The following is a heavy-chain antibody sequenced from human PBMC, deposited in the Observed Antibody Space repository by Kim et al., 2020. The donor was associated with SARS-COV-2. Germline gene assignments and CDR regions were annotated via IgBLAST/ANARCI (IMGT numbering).Heavy chain of an antibody. J-gene: IGHJ4*02. V-gene: IGHV1-69*01. CDR3: AIQVVVITEGRVDY. Sequence: ATKFQGRGTITADESTSTAYMELSSLRSEDTAVYYCAIQVVVITEGRVDYWGQGTLVTVSS. D-gene: IGHD3-22*01.